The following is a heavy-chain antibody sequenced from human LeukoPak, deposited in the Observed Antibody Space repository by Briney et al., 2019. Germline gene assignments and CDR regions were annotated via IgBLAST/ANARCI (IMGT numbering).Heavy chain of an antibody. CDR3: ARDPATGYYYDSSGYPDDAFDI. CDR2: ISSSSSYI. D-gene: IGHD3-22*01. J-gene: IGHJ3*02. V-gene: IGHV3-21*01. Sequence: GGSLRLSCAASGFTFSSYSMNWVRQAPGKGLEWVSSISSSSSYIYYADSVKGRFTISRDNAKNSLYLQMNSLRAEDTAVYYCARDPATGYYYDSSGYPDDAFDIWGQGTMVTVSS. CDR1: GFTFSSYS.